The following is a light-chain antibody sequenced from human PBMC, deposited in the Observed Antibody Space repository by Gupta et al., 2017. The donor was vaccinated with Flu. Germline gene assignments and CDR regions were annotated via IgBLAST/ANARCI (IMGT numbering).Light chain of an antibody. Sequence: DIVLTQSPATLSLSPGESATLSCRASQSVSSYLAWYQQNPGQAPRLLIYDASNRATGIPARFSGSGSGTDFTLTISSLEPEDVAVYYCQQRSNWPPTWTFGQGTKVEIK. CDR2: DAS. V-gene: IGKV3-11*01. CDR1: QSVSSY. CDR3: QQRSNWPPTWT. J-gene: IGKJ1*01.